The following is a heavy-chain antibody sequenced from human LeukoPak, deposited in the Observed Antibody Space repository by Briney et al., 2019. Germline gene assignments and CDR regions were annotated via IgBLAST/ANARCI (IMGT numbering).Heavy chain of an antibody. CDR1: GFTFSSYA. Sequence: PGGSLRLSCAASGFTFSSYAMSWVRQAPGKGLEWVSAISGSGGSTYYADSVKGRFTISRDNSKNTLYLQMNSLRAEDTAVYYCAKDLTPYYGSGRLKAIFDYWGPGTLVTVSS. J-gene: IGHJ4*02. CDR3: AKDLTPYYGSGRLKAIFDY. V-gene: IGHV3-23*01. CDR2: ISGSGGST. D-gene: IGHD3-10*01.